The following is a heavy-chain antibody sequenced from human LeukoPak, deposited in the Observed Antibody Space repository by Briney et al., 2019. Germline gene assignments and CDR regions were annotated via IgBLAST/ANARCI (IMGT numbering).Heavy chain of an antibody. Sequence: GGSLRLSCAASGFTFSSYWMSWVRQAPGKGLEWVANIKQDGSEKYYVDSVKGRFTISRDNAKKSLFLQMNSLRAEDTALYYCARDPSYSSSSPYFDYWGQGVLVTVSS. CDR3: ARDPSYSSSSPYFDY. J-gene: IGHJ4*02. CDR2: IKQDGSEK. CDR1: GFTFSSYW. D-gene: IGHD6-6*01. V-gene: IGHV3-7*03.